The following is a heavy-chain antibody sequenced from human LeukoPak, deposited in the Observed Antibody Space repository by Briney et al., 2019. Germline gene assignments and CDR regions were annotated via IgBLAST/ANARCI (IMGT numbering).Heavy chain of an antibody. V-gene: IGHV3-33*01. D-gene: IGHD3-16*01. J-gene: IGHJ4*02. Sequence: GGSLRLSCAASGFTFSSYGMHWVRQAPGKGLEWVAVIWYDGSNKYYADSVKGRFTISRDNSKNTLYLQMNSLRAEDTAVYYCAREGIRKYFDYWGQGALVTVSS. CDR3: AREGIRKYFDY. CDR2: IWYDGSNK. CDR1: GFTFSSYG.